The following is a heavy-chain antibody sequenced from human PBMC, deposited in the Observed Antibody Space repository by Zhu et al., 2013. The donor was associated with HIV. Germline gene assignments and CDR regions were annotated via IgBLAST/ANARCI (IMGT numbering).Heavy chain of an antibody. CDR1: GYTFTTYG. CDR2: ISTYNYNT. J-gene: IGHJ4*02. CDR3: ARDRRDRHYSSLTPYYFDS. Sequence: QVHLVQSGAEVRKPGASVKVSCKASGYTFTTYGINWVRQAPGQGLEWMGWISTYNYNTNYAQKFQGRVTMTTDTSTTTAYMELRSLRSDDTAVYYCARDRRDRHYSSLTPYYFDSWAREPWSPSLQ. V-gene: IGHV1-18*01. D-gene: IGHD3-9*01.